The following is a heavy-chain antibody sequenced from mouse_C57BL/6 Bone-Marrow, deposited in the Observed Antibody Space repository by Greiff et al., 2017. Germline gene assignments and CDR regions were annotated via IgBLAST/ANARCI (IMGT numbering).Heavy chain of an antibody. D-gene: IGHD1-1*01. Sequence: QVQLKQSGPGLVQPSQSLSITCTVSGFSLTSYGVHWVRQSPGKGLEWLGVIWSGGNTDYNAAFISRLSISKDNSKSQVFFKMNSLQADDTAIYYCARKGYGSSCWYFDVWGTGTTVTVSS. J-gene: IGHJ1*03. CDR1: GFSLTSYG. CDR3: ARKGYGSSCWYFDV. CDR2: IWSGGNT. V-gene: IGHV2-2*01.